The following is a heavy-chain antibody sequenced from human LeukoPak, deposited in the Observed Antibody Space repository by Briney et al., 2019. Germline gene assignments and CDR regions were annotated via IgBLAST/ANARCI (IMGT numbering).Heavy chain of an antibody. V-gene: IGHV3-7*01. CDR2: IKQDGSEK. CDR3: ARDSSGWYGSGLGYYGMDV. Sequence: GGSLRLSCAASGFTFSSYWMSWVRQAPGKGLEWVANIKQDGSEKYYVDSVKGRFTISRDNAKNSLYLQMNSLRAEDTAVYYCARDSSGWYGSGLGYYGMDVWGQGTTVTVSS. CDR1: GFTFSSYW. J-gene: IGHJ6*02. D-gene: IGHD6-19*01.